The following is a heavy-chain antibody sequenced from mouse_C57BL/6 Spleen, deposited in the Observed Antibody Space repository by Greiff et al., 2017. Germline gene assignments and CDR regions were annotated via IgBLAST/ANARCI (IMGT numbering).Heavy chain of an antibody. CDR3: VKAVSDYDPYWYFDV. V-gene: IGHV7-4*01. Sequence: EVKVVESGGGLVQPGASLRLSCAASGFTFTDYYISWVRQPPGKAPEWLALLRNKANGYTTEYTASVKGRFTISRDNSQNILYLQMNTLRAEDSATYDCVKAVSDYDPYWYFDVWGTGTTVTVSS. D-gene: IGHD2-4*01. CDR1: GFTFTDYY. CDR2: LRNKANGYTT. J-gene: IGHJ1*03.